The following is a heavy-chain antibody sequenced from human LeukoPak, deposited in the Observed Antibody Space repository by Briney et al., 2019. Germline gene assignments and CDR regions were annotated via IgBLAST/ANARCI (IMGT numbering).Heavy chain of an antibody. CDR1: GFTFSSYG. CDR3: AKEGDYRLWYFVL. D-gene: IGHD4-17*01. Sequence: GGSLRLSCAASGFTFSSYGMHWVRQAPGKGLEWVAVISYDGSNKYYADSVKGRFTISRDNSKNTLYLQMNSLRAEDTAVYYCAKEGDYRLWYFVLWGRGTLVTVSS. J-gene: IGHJ2*01. V-gene: IGHV3-30*18. CDR2: ISYDGSNK.